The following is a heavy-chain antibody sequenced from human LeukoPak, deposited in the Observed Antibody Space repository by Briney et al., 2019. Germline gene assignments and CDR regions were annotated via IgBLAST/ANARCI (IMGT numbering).Heavy chain of an antibody. CDR2: IKQDGSAK. V-gene: IGHV3-7*01. CDR3: ASSFSDDFWSGHF. D-gene: IGHD3-3*01. CDR1: RITFTYW. J-gene: IGHJ4*02. Sequence: GGSLRLSCAASRITFTYWMSWVRQAPGTGLEWVANIKQDGSAKYYVDSVKGRFIISRDNAKKSLLLQMNSLRAEDTAVYYCASSFSDDFWSGHFWGQGTLVTVSS.